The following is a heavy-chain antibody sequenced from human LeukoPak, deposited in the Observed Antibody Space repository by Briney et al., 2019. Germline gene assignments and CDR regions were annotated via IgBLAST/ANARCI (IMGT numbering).Heavy chain of an antibody. CDR1: VFTFSSYS. CDR3: ERDGEYYDILTGYYIYYGMDV. D-gene: IGHD3-9*01. J-gene: IGHJ6*02. V-gene: IGHV3-21*01. Sequence: GGSLRLSCAASVFTFSSYSMNWVRQAPGKGLEWVSSISSSSSYIYYAHSVKGRFTISRENAKNSLYLQRNSLRAEDTDVYYCERDGEYYDILTGYYIYYGMDVWGQGTTVTVSS. CDR2: ISSSSSYI.